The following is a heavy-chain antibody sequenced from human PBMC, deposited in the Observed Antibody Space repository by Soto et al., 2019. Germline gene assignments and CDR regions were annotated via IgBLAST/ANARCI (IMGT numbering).Heavy chain of an antibody. CDR2: FDPEDGEI. Sequence: ASVKVSCKVSGYTLTELSMHWVRQAPGKGLEWMGGFDPEDGEIIYAQKFQGRVTMTEDTSTDTAYMELSSLRSEDTAVYYCATWTTLTGYFPIGWFDPWGQGTLVTVS. CDR1: GYTLTELS. D-gene: IGHD3-9*01. CDR3: ATWTTLTGYFPIGWFDP. V-gene: IGHV1-24*01. J-gene: IGHJ5*02.